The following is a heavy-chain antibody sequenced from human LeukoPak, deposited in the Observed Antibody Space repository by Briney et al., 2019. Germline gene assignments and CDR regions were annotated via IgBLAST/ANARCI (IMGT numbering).Heavy chain of an antibody. J-gene: IGHJ4*02. CDR1: GGTFSYA. CDR3: ARGAWGYNYGYHNY. Sequence: ASVKVSCKVSGGTFSYAISWVRQAPGQGLEWMGGNIPILGTTDYAQNFQGRVTFTTDESTSTAYMELSSLRSEDTAVYYCARGAWGYNYGYHNYWGPGTLVTVSS. CDR2: NIPILGTT. V-gene: IGHV1-69*05. D-gene: IGHD5-18*01.